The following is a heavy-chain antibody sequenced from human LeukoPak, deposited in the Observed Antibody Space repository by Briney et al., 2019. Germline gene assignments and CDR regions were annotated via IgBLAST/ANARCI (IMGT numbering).Heavy chain of an antibody. J-gene: IGHJ3*02. D-gene: IGHD1-26*01. Sequence: PGGSLRLSCAASGFTFSSYGMHWVRQAPGKGLEWVAVIWYDGSNKYYADSVKGRFTISRDNSKNTLYLQMNSLRAEDTAVYYCAREVGANDDTREDAFDTWGQGTMVTVSS. CDR2: IWYDGSNK. V-gene: IGHV3-33*01. CDR3: AREVGANDDTREDAFDT. CDR1: GFTFSSYG.